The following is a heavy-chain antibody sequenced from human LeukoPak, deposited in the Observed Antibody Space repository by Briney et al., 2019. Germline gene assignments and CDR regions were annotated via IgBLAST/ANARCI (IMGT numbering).Heavy chain of an antibody. CDR3: ASGYDPNYYYYYYVDV. CDR2: ISSSGSTI. Sequence: GGSLRLSCAASGFTFSDYYMSWIRQAPGKGLEWVSYISSSGSTIYYADSVKGRFTISRDNAKNPLYLQMNSLRAEDTAVYYCASGYDPNYYYYYYVDVWGKGTTVTVSS. J-gene: IGHJ6*03. CDR1: GFTFSDYY. V-gene: IGHV3-11*01. D-gene: IGHD5-12*01.